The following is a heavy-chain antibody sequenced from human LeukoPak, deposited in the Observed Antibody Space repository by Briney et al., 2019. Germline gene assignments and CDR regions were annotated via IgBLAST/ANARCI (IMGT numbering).Heavy chain of an antibody. J-gene: IGHJ4*02. CDR1: GYTFSGYY. Sequence: ASVKVSCKASGYTFSGYYMHWVRQAPGQGLEWMGWINPNSGGTNYAQKFQGRVTMTRDTSISTAYMELSGLRSDGTAMYYCARTWERYNLLDHWGQGTLVTVSS. CDR3: ARTWERYNLLDH. V-gene: IGHV1-2*02. CDR2: INPNSGGT. D-gene: IGHD1-1*01.